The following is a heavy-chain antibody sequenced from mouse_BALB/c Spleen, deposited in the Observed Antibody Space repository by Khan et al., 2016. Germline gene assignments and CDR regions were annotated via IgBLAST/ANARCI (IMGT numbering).Heavy chain of an antibody. CDR1: GFNIKDTY. CDR2: IDPANGNT. D-gene: IGHD2-4*01. J-gene: IGHJ3*01. V-gene: IGHV14-3*02. Sequence: VQLQQPGAELVKPGASVKLSCTASGFNIKDTYMHWVKQRPEQGLEWIGRIDPANGNTKYDPKFQGKATITADTSSNTAYLQLSSLTSEDTAVYYCARSPYDYDGGFAYGGQGTLVTVSA. CDR3: ARSPYDYDGGFAY.